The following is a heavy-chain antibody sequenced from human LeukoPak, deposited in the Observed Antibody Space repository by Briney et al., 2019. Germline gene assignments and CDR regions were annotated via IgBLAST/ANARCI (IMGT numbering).Heavy chain of an antibody. CDR1: GGSISSGGYY. V-gene: IGHV4-31*03. CDR2: IYYSGST. D-gene: IGHD3-22*01. J-gene: IGHJ4*02. Sequence: SQTLSLTCTVSGGSISSGGYYSSWIRQHPGKGLEWIGYIYYSGSTYYNPSLKSRVTISVDTSKNQFSLKLSSVTAADTAVYYCARQLTYDSSGYHYDYWGQGTLVTVSS. CDR3: ARQLTYDSSGYHYDY.